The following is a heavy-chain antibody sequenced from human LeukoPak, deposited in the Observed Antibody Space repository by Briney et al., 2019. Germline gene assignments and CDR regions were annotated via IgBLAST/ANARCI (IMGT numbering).Heavy chain of an antibody. D-gene: IGHD3/OR15-3a*01. CDR2: ISGSGIST. Sequence: GGSLRLSCAASGFTFSSYAMSWVRQAPGKGLEWVSRISGSGISTYYADSVKGRFTISRDNSKKTLYLQMNSLRAEDTAVYYCATKPPMISSGGAFDIWGQGTMVTVSS. J-gene: IGHJ3*02. CDR1: GFTFSSYA. V-gene: IGHV3-23*01. CDR3: ATKPPMISSGGAFDI.